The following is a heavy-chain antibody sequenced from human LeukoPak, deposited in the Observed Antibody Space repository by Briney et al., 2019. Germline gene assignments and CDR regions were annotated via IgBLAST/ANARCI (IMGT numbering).Heavy chain of an antibody. CDR1: GFTFSIYA. J-gene: IGHJ4*02. CDR2: ISGSGGST. V-gene: IGHV3-23*01. CDR3: AKVDFYDTSGYYGPTFLDY. D-gene: IGHD3-22*01. Sequence: GSLRLSCAVSGFTFSIYAMSWVRQAPGKGLEWVSAISGSGGSTYYTDSVKGRFTISRDNSKNTLYLQMNSLRAEDTAVYYCAKVDFYDTSGYYGPTFLDYWGQGTLVTVSS.